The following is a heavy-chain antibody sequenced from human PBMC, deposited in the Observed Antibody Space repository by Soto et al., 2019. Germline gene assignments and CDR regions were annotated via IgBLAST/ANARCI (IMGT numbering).Heavy chain of an antibody. CDR3: AAIDTHLIAVAGPDY. V-gene: IGHV1-69*12. D-gene: IGHD6-19*01. J-gene: IGHJ4*02. Sequence: QVQLVQSGAEVKKPGSSVKVSCKASGGTFSSYAISWVRQAPGQGLEWMGGIIPIFGTANYAKKFQGRVTITADESTSTAYMELSSLRSEDTAVYYCAAIDTHLIAVAGPDYWGQGTLVTVSS. CDR2: IIPIFGTA. CDR1: GGTFSSYA.